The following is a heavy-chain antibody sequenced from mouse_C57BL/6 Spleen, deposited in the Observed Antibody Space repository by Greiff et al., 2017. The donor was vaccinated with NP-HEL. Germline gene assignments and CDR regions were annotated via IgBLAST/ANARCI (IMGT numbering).Heavy chain of an antibody. V-gene: IGHV1-15*01. J-gene: IGHJ3*01. Sequence: VQGVESGAELVRPGASVTLSCKASGYTFTDYEMHWVKQTPVHGLEWIGAIDPETGGTAYNQKFKGKAILTADKSSSTAYMELRSLTSEDSAVYYCNYPAFAYWGQGTLVTVSA. D-gene: IGHD5-5*01. CDR3: NYPAFAY. CDR1: GYTFTDYE. CDR2: IDPETGGT.